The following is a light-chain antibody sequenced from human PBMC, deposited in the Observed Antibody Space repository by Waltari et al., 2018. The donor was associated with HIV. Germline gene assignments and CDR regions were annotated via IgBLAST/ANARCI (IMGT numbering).Light chain of an antibody. J-gene: IGLJ3*02. CDR2: KDT. CDR1: SLSKQY. CDR3: QSADVSSISWV. V-gene: IGLV3-25*03. Sequence: SDELTQPPSVSVSPGQTARITCSGDSLSKQYPCWYQQKPGQAPVLLIYKDTERPSGIPGRFSGSSSGTKVTLTISGVQAEDEADYYCQSADVSSISWVFGRGTKLTVL.